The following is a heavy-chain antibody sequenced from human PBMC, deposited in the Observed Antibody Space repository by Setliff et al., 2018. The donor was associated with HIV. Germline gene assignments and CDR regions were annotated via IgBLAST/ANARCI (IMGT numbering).Heavy chain of an antibody. CDR2: IYYNTRT. Sequence: SETLSLTSNVSGGSISSSSFYWAWLRQPPGKEPEWIASIYYNTRTYYNLSLRSRVTISVDTSKNLFSLKMTSVTAADTAVYYCAGNQNWNGYAFPYIDVWGKGTTVTVSS. CDR1: GGSISSSSFY. J-gene: IGHJ6*03. CDR3: AGNQNWNGYAFPYIDV. D-gene: IGHD3-3*01. V-gene: IGHV4-39*02.